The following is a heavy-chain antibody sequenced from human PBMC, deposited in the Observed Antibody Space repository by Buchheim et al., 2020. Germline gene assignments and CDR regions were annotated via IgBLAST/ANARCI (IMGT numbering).Heavy chain of an antibody. Sequence: DVQLLESGGDLVQPGGSLRLSCAASGFTFSSYAMSWVRQAPGKGLEWVAAISGSGGRTFHADSVQGRFTISRDNSKNTLFLQMNSLRAEDTAVYFCAKDHVSFYDSGSGHSSGYWYFDIWGRGTL. CDR1: GFTFSSYA. D-gene: IGHD3-22*01. CDR3: AKDHVSFYDSGSGHSSGYWYFDI. J-gene: IGHJ2*01. CDR2: ISGSGGRT. V-gene: IGHV3-23*01.